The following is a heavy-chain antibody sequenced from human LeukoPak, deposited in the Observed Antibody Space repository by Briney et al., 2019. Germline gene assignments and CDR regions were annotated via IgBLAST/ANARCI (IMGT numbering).Heavy chain of an antibody. CDR2: IGGSAHKI. CDR1: GFTFSSYA. J-gene: IGHJ4*02. V-gene: IGHV3-23*01. CDR3: AGRVTGYSSGYVY. D-gene: IGHD5-18*01. Sequence: GGSLRLSCAASGFTFSSYAVSWVRQAPEKGLDWVSVIGGSAHKIRYADSVKGRFTISGDNSENIVYLQMNNLRAEDTAVYYCAGRVTGYSSGYVYWGQGTLVTVSS.